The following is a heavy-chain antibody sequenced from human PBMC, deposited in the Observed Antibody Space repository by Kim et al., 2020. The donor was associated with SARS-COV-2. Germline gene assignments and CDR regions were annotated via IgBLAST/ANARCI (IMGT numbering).Heavy chain of an antibody. D-gene: IGHD2-2*01. CDR3: ASQDIVVVPAAKGPMDV. Sequence: CQGRVTITRDTSASTAYMELSSLRSEDTAVYYCASQDIVVVPAAKGPMDVWGQGTTVTVSS. V-gene: IGHV1-3*01. J-gene: IGHJ6*02.